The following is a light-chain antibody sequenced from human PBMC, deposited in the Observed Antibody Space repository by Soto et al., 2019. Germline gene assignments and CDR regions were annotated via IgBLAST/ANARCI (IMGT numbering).Light chain of an antibody. CDR3: SSYTSPSTLGV. Sequence: QSALTQPASVSGSPGQSITISCTGTSSDVGGYNYVSWYQQHPGKAPKLMIYEVSNRPSGVSNRFSGSKSGNTASLTISGLQAEDEADYYCSSYTSPSTLGVFGGGTKLTVL. V-gene: IGLV2-14*01. J-gene: IGLJ3*02. CDR2: EVS. CDR1: SSDVGGYNY.